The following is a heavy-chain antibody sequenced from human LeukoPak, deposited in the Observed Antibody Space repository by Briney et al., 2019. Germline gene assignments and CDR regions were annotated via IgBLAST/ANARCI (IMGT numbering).Heavy chain of an antibody. CDR2: IYSGGSA. CDR3: ARVIQSLLLKGYFDY. CDR1: GLTVSSNY. J-gene: IGHJ4*02. Sequence: GGSLRLSCAASGLTVSSNYMSWVRQAPGKGLEWGSVIYSGGSAYYADSLKGRFTISRDNSKNTLYLQMNSLRAEDTAVYYCARVIQSLLLKGYFDYWGQGTLVTVSS. D-gene: IGHD2-15*01. V-gene: IGHV3-53*01.